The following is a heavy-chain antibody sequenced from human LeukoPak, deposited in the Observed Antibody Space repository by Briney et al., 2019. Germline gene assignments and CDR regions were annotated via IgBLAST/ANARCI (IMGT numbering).Heavy chain of an antibody. CDR1: GYSFTSYW. CDR3: ARHPYYGSGSSPFDY. CDR2: IGPSDSYT. D-gene: IGHD3-10*01. Sequence: GESLKISCKGSGYSFTSYWISWVRQMPGKGLEWMGRIGPSDSYTNYSPSLQGHVTISADKSISTAYLQWSSLKASDSAMYYCARHPYYGSGSSPFDYWGQGTLVTVSS. J-gene: IGHJ4*02. V-gene: IGHV5-10-1*01.